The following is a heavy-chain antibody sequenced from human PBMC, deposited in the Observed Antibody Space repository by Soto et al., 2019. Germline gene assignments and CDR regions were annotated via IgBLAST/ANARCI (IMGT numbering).Heavy chain of an antibody. V-gene: IGHV6-1*01. J-gene: IGHJ4*02. Sequence: QTLSLTCGISQDGVSSSTAAWNAISSSTSRSLEWLGRTYYRSNWRHDYAVSVKSRITVNPDTSKNHFSLQLNSVTPDDTAVYSCARGVAGSGFDLWGQGTPVTVSS. D-gene: IGHD6-19*01. CDR3: ARGVAGSGFDL. CDR1: QDGVSSSTAA. CDR2: TYYRSNWRH.